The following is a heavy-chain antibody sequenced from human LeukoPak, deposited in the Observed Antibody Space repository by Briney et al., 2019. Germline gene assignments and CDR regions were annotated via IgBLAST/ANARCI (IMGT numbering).Heavy chain of an antibody. J-gene: IGHJ4*02. Sequence: GGSLRLSCAASGFTFSSYSMNWVRQAPGKGLEWVSSISSSSSYIYCADSVKGRFTISRDNAKNSLYLQMNSLRAEDTAVYYCARDPANYYDSSGYYYFDYWGQGTLVTVSS. D-gene: IGHD3-22*01. CDR1: GFTFSSYS. CDR2: ISSSSSYI. CDR3: ARDPANYYDSSGYYYFDY. V-gene: IGHV3-21*01.